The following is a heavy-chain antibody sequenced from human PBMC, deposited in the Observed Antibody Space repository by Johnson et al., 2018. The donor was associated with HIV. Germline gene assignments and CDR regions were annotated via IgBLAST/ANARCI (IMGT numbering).Heavy chain of an antibody. CDR2: ISGSGGST. D-gene: IGHD6-19*01. J-gene: IGHJ3*02. V-gene: IGHV3-23*04. CDR1: GFSFSDYY. Sequence: VQLVQSGGGVVQPGGSLRLSCAASGFSFSDYYMSWIRQAPGKGLEWVSAISGSGGSTYYADSVKGRFTISRDNSKNTLYLQMNSLRAGDTAVYYCTVAGNGGAFDIWGQGTLVTVSS. CDR3: TVAGNGGAFDI.